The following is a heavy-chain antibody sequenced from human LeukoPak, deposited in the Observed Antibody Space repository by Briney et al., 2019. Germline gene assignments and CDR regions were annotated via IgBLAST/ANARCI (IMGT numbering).Heavy chain of an antibody. Sequence: GGSLRLSCAASGFTFSSYWMHWVRQAPGKGLVWVSRINSDGSSTSYADSVKGRFTISRDNAKNTLYLQMNSLRAEDTALYYCAKDMSYDILTGPPYAFDIWGQGTMVTVSS. CDR2: INSDGSST. D-gene: IGHD3-9*01. J-gene: IGHJ3*02. CDR1: GFTFSSYW. V-gene: IGHV3-74*01. CDR3: AKDMSYDILTGPPYAFDI.